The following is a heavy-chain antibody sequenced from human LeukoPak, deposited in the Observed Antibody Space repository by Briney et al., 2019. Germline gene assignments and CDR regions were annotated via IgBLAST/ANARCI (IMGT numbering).Heavy chain of an antibody. CDR1: GDSISSSGYY. J-gene: IGHJ6*02. CDR2: IYYSGNT. Sequence: PSETLSLTCTVSGDSISSSGYYWGWIRQSPGKGLEWIGTIYYSGNTYYNPSLKSRVTISVDTSKNQFSLKLSSVTAADTAVYYCARRYYDRDPFMDVWGQGTTVTVSS. V-gene: IGHV4-39*07. CDR3: ARRYYDRDPFMDV. D-gene: IGHD3-22*01.